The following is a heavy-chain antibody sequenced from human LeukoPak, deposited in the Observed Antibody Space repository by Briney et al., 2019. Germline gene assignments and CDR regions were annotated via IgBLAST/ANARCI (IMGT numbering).Heavy chain of an antibody. J-gene: IGHJ2*01. D-gene: IGHD3-10*01. CDR3: ARGGTLVAWYYDF. Sequence: GGSLRLSCETSGFTFHNYAMTWVRQPPGQGLERVSTISGGGDFTYYADSVKGRFTISRDNSKNTLYLQVNSLRAADTAVYYCARGGTLVAWYYDFWGRGTLVSVSS. CDR2: ISGGGDFT. V-gene: IGHV3-23*01. CDR1: GFTFHNYA.